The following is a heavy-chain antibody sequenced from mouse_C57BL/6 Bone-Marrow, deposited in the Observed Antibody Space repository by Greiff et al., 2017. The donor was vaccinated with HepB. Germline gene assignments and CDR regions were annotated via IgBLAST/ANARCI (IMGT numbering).Heavy chain of an antibody. Sequence: VQLQESGPGLVQPSQSLSITCTVSGFSLTSYGVHWVRQSPGKGLEWLGVIWSGGRTDYNAAFISRLSISKDNSKSQVFFTMNSLQADDTAIYYYAGYEEAMDYWGQGTSVTVSS. CDR2: IWSGGRT. V-gene: IGHV2-2*01. CDR1: GFSLTSYG. D-gene: IGHD2-2*01. CDR3: AGYEEAMDY. J-gene: IGHJ4*01.